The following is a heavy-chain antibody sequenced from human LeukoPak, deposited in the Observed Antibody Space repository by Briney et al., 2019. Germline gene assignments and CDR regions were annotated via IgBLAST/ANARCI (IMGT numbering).Heavy chain of an antibody. J-gene: IGHJ4*02. D-gene: IGHD3-9*01. V-gene: IGHV4-59*08. CDR3: ARQYYDILTGYSNYYFDY. CDR1: GGSMTNYY. CDR2: VYYTGGF. Sequence: SETLSLTCTVSGGSMTNYYWSWIRQSPGKGLEWIGLVYYTGGFNYNPSLKSRVTITVDTSKNQFSLKLTSVTAADTAVYYCARQYYDILTGYSNYYFDYWGQGTLVTVSS.